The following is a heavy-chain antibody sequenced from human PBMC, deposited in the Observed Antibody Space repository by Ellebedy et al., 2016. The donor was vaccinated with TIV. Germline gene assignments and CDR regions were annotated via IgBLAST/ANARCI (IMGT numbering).Heavy chain of an antibody. CDR1: GGTFSSYA. CDR3: ARVGHDSGYYRGGMRDYYYYGMDV. CDR2: IIPILGIV. D-gene: IGHD3-22*01. Sequence: AASVKVSCKASGGTFSSYAISWVRQAPGQGLEWMGRIIPILGIVNYAQKLQCSVTITADKSTSTGYMELSSLRSEDTAVYYCARVGHDSGYYRGGMRDYYYYGMDVWGHGTTVTVSS. J-gene: IGHJ6*02. V-gene: IGHV1-69*04.